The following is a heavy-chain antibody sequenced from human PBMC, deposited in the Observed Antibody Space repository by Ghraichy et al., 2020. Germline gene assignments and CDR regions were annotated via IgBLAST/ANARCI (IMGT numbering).Heavy chain of an antibody. Sequence: GGSLRLSCAASGFTFSSYGMHWVRQAPGKGLEWVAVISYDGSNEYYADSVKGRFTISRDNSKNTLYLQMNSLRAEDTAVYYCANWAGRDFDYWGQGTLVTVSS. CDR1: GFTFSSYG. V-gene: IGHV3-30*18. CDR2: ISYDGSNE. CDR3: ANWAGRDFDY. D-gene: IGHD3-16*01. J-gene: IGHJ4*02.